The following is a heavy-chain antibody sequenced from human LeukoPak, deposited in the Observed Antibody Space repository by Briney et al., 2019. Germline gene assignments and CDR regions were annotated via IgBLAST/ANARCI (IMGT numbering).Heavy chain of an antibody. CDR3: ARDDSLLLLRGYSYYGMAV. V-gene: IGHV4-39*07. Sequence: SETLSLTCTVSGGSISSSSYYWGWIRQPPGKGLEWIGSIYYSGSTNYNPSLKSRVTMSVDTSKNQFSLKLSSVTAADTAVYYCARDDSLLLLRGYSYYGMAVWGQGTTVTVSS. J-gene: IGHJ6*02. CDR2: IYYSGST. CDR1: GGSISSSSYY. D-gene: IGHD2-15*01.